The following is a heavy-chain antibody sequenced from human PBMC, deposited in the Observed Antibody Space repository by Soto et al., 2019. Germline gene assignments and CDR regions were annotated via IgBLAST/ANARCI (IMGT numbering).Heavy chain of an antibody. V-gene: IGHV5-51*01. D-gene: IGHD6-19*01. Sequence: GESLKISCKGSGYSFTSYWIGWVRQMPGKGLEWMGIIYPGDSNTRYSPSLQGQVTISVDKSISTAYLQWSSLKATDTAMYYCARSRRGAYSSGWYSPSGYYNYGIDVWGQGTKVTVSS. CDR1: GYSFTSYW. CDR3: ARSRRGAYSSGWYSPSGYYNYGIDV. J-gene: IGHJ6*02. CDR2: IYPGDSNT.